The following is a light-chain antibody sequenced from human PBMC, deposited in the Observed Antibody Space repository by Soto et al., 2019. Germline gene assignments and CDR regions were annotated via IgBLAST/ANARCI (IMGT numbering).Light chain of an antibody. CDR1: QSVARSY. CDR3: QQYGSSGT. CDR2: DAS. Sequence: ENVLTQSPGTLSLSPGERATLSCRASQSVARSYLAWYQQKPGQSPRLLIYDASNRATGTPDRFSGSGSGSDFTLTISRLEPEDFAVYYCQQYGSSGTFGQGTQLDIK. V-gene: IGKV3-20*01. J-gene: IGKJ1*01.